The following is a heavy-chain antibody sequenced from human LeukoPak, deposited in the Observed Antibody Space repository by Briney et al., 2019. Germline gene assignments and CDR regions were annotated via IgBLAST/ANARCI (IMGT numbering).Heavy chain of an antibody. J-gene: IGHJ4*02. CDR1: GFTFSSYA. CDR3: GRFYCSGATCYFFDY. CDR2: IGGSGSVT. V-gene: IGHV3-23*01. Sequence: GGSLRLSCTASGFTFSSYAMGWVRQAPGEGLEWVPTIGGSGSVTYHADSVEGRFTISRDNFENTLYLQMNRLRAEDTAIYYCGRFYCSGATCYFFDYWGQGILVSVSS. D-gene: IGHD2-15*01.